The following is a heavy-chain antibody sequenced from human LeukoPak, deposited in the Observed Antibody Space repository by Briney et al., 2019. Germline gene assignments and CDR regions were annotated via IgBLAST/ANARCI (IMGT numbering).Heavy chain of an antibody. CDR2: ISGSGGSR. V-gene: IGHV3-23*01. CDR1: GFTFSTYG. CDR3: AKLREWELPDLFDY. D-gene: IGHD1-26*01. Sequence: GALRLSCAASGFTFSTYGMSWVRQAPGKGLEWVSGISGSGGSRFYTDSVKGRFTISRDNSKNTLYLQMNSLRAEDTAVYYCAKLREWELPDLFDYWGQGTLVTVSS. J-gene: IGHJ4*02.